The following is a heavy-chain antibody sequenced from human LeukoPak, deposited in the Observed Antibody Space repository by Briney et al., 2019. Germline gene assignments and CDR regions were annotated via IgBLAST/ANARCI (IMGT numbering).Heavy chain of an antibody. CDR1: GGSISSSSYY. V-gene: IGHV4-39*01. D-gene: IGHD4-17*01. CDR2: IHYSGNT. CDR3: ARLDYGDYGGFDY. Sequence: SETLSLTCTVSGGSISSSSYYWGWIRQPPGKGLEWIGTIHYSGNTYHNPSLKSRVIISIDTSKNQFSLKVSSVTAADTAVYCCARLDYGDYGGFDYWGQGTLGTVSS. J-gene: IGHJ4*02.